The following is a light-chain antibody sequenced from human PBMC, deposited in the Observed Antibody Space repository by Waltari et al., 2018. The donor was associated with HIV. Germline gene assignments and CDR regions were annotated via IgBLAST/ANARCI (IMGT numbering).Light chain of an antibody. CDR3: SSYTSSRTWV. J-gene: IGLJ3*02. Sequence: QSALTQPASVSGSPGQSITISCTGTSSDVGGYYYLSWYQQHPVKAPKLMIYEVSNRPSGVSHRFSGSKPGNTASLTISGLQAEDEADYYCSSYTSSRTWVFGGGTKLTVL. CDR2: EVS. V-gene: IGLV2-14*01. CDR1: SSDVGGYYY.